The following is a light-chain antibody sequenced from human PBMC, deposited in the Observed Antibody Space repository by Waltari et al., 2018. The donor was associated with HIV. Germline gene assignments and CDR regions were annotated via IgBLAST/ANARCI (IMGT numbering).Light chain of an antibody. Sequence: DIQMTQSPSSLSASVGDRVTITCRASQSISSYLNWYQQKPGKAPKLLIYAASSLQSGVPSRFSGSGSGTDFTLTIGSLQPEDFATYYCQQYYTVRPTFGGGTKVEIK. CDR2: AAS. CDR3: QQYYTVRPT. V-gene: IGKV1-39*01. J-gene: IGKJ4*01. CDR1: QSISSY.